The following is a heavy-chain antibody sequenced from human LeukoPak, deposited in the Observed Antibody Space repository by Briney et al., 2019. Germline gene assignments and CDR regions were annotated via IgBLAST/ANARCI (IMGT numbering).Heavy chain of an antibody. CDR3: ARAPPWGLSSSSDY. D-gene: IGHD6-6*01. CDR1: GYTFTGYY. V-gene: IGHV1-2*02. CDR2: INPNSGGT. J-gene: IGHJ4*02. Sequence: ASVKVSCKASGYTFTGYYMHWVRQAPGQGLEWMGWINPNSGGTNYAQKFQGRVTMTRDTSISTAYMELSRLRSDDTAVYYCARAPPWGLSSSSDYWGLGTLVTVSS.